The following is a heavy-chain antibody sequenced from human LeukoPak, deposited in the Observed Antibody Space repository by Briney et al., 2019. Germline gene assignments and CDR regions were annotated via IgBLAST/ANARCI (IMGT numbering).Heavy chain of an antibody. V-gene: IGHV3-23*01. D-gene: IGHD3-16*01. CDR2: ISGSGGST. CDR3: AKDRVAFGGADAFDM. Sequence: PGGSLRLSCAASGFTFSSYAMSWVRHAPGKGLEWVSGISGSGGSTFYADSVKGRFTISRDNSKNTLYLQMNSLRAEDTAVYYCAKDRVAFGGADAFDMWGQGTMVTVSS. CDR1: GFTFSSYA. J-gene: IGHJ3*02.